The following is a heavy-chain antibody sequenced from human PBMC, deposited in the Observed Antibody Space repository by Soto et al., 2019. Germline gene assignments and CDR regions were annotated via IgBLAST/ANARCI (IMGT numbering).Heavy chain of an antibody. CDR3: VKDQGGYSGYVFDY. CDR2: INSNGGVT. J-gene: IGHJ4*02. CDR1: GFTFSSYA. D-gene: IGHD5-12*01. Sequence: GGSLRLSCSASGFTFSSYAMYWVRQAPGKGLEYVSAINSNGGVTYYADSVKGRFTISRDNSKNTLYLQMSSLRAEDTAVYYCVKDQGGYSGYVFDYWGQGTLVTVSS. V-gene: IGHV3-64D*06.